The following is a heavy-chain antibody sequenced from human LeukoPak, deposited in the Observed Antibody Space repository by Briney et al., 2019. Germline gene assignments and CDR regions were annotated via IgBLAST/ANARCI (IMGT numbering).Heavy chain of an antibody. CDR3: ARAPYCSSTSCYHDYYYYMDV. D-gene: IGHD2-2*01. CDR2: IYHSGST. J-gene: IGHJ6*03. V-gene: IGHV4-30-2*01. CDR1: GGSISSGGYY. Sequence: PSQTLSLTCTVSGGSISSGGYYWSWIRQPPGKGLEWIGYIYHSGSTYYNPSLKSRVTISVDRSKNQFSLKLSSVTAADTAVYYCARAPYCSSTSCYHDYYYYMDVWGKGTTVTVSS.